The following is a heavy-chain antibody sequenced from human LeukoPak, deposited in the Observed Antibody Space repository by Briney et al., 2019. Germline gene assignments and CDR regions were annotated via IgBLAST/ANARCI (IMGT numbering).Heavy chain of an antibody. Sequence: SETLSLTCTVSGGSISSYYWSWIRQPPGKGLEWIGYIYYSGSTNYNPSLKSRATISVDTSKNQFSLKLSSVTAADTAVYYCARQYSSSWFEDWFDPWGQGTLVTVSS. V-gene: IGHV4-59*08. CDR3: ARQYSSSWFEDWFDP. J-gene: IGHJ5*02. CDR1: GGSISSYY. D-gene: IGHD6-13*01. CDR2: IYYSGST.